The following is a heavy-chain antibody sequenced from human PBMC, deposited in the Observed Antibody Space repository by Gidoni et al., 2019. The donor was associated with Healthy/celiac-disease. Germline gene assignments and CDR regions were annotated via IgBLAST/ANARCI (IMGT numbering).Heavy chain of an antibody. CDR1: GGTFSSYP. D-gene: IGHD6-13*01. V-gene: IGHV1-69*10. J-gene: IGHJ6*02. CDR3: TRGGAAPTYYYYGMDV. Sequence: QVQLVQSGAEVKKPGSSVKVSCKASGGTFSSYPISWVRQAPGQVLEWMGGIIPILDIANYAQKFQGRVTITADKSTSTAYIELSSLRSEDTAVYYCTRGGAAPTYYYYGMDVWGQGTTVTVSS. CDR2: IIPILDIA.